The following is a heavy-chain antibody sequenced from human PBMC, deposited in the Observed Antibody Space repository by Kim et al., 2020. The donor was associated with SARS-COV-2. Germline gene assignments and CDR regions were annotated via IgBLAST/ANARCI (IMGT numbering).Heavy chain of an antibody. D-gene: IGHD2-8*02. CDR2: MNANSGNT. V-gene: IGHV1-8*01. CDR1: GYTFTSYD. Sequence: ASVKVSCKASGYTFTSYDINWVRQATGQGLEWMGWMNANSGNTDYAQKFQGRVTITRNTSISTAYMELSSLRSEDTAVYYCARGWGRCIVLVVYAIKNYYYGMDVWGQGTTVTVSS. CDR3: ARGWGRCIVLVVYAIKNYYYGMDV. J-gene: IGHJ6*02.